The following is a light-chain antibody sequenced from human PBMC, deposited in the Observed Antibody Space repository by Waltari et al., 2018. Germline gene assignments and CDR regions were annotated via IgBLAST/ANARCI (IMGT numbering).Light chain of an antibody. V-gene: IGLV1-44*01. J-gene: IGLJ2*01. CDR1: RTYIGSNT. Sequence: QSLVTQSPSASGAPGQRVTLPCSGRRTYIGSNTVTWYQPPPGTAPQLLIHSNDQRPSGVPDRFSASKSGTSASLAISGLQSEDEADYYCASWDDSLGGSLIFGGGTKLTVL. CDR2: SND. CDR3: ASWDDSLGGSLI.